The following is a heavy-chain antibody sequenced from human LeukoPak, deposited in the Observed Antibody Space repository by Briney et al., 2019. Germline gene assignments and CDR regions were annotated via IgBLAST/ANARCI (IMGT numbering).Heavy chain of an antibody. D-gene: IGHD6-19*01. CDR2: ISYDGSNK. V-gene: IGHV3-30*18. CDR1: GFTFSSYG. Sequence: PGGSLRLSCAASGFTFSSYGMHWVRQAPGKGLEWAAVISYDGSNKYYADSVKGRFTISRDNSKNTLYLQMNSLRAEDTAVYYCAKEMEQWLVLIEGFDYWGQGTLVTVSS. J-gene: IGHJ4*02. CDR3: AKEMEQWLVLIEGFDY.